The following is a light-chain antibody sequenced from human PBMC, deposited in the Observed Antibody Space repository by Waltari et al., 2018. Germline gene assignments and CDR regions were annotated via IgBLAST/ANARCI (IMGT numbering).Light chain of an antibody. Sequence: DIQMTQSPSSLSASVGDRVTITCRASQGISKYLSWYQQKPGQAPKRLIYAASNLESGVPSRFRASGSGTEFTLTISSLQPEDFATYYCLQYNSKPFTFGPGTKLDIK. J-gene: IGKJ3*01. V-gene: IGKV1-17*01. CDR2: AAS. CDR3: LQYNSKPFT. CDR1: QGISKY.